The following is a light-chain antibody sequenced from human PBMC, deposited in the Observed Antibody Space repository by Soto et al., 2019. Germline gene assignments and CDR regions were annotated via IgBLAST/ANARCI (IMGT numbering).Light chain of an antibody. CDR3: QQRSNWPVT. J-gene: IGKJ1*01. Sequence: EIVLTQSPATLSLSPGEGATLSCRTSQSVSSYLAWYQQKPGQAPRLLIYDASNRATGIPARFSGSGSGTDFTLTISSLEPEDFAVYYCQQRSNWPVTFGQGTKV. CDR2: DAS. V-gene: IGKV3-11*01. CDR1: QSVSSY.